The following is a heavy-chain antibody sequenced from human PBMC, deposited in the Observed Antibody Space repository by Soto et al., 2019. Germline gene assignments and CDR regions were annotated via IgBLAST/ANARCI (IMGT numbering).Heavy chain of an antibody. CDR2: MNPNSGNT. CDR3: ARLDGYNLPPQKEPFDY. V-gene: IGHV1-8*01. J-gene: IGHJ4*02. D-gene: IGHD5-12*01. Sequence: ASVKVSCKASGYTFTSYDINWVRQATGQGLEWMGWMNPNSGNTGYAQKFQGRVTMTRNTSISTAYMELSSLRSEDTAVYYCARLDGYNLPPQKEPFDYWGQGTLVTVSS. CDR1: GYTFTSYD.